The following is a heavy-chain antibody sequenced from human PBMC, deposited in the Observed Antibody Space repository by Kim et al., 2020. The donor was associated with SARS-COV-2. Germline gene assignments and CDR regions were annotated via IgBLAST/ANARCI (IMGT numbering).Heavy chain of an antibody. CDR1: GFTFSSYE. CDR3: ARAGRSVYSSSWSFPYYYYGMDV. Sequence: GGSLRLSCAASGFTFSSYEMNWVRQAPGKGLEWVSYISSSGSTIYYADSVKGRFTISRDNAKNSLYLQMNSLRAEDTAVYYCARAGRSVYSSSWSFPYYYYGMDVWGQGTTVTVSS. V-gene: IGHV3-48*03. D-gene: IGHD6-13*01. J-gene: IGHJ6*02. CDR2: ISSSGSTI.